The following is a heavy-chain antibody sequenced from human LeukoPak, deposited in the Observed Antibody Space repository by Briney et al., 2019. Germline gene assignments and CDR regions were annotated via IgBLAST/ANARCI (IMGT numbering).Heavy chain of an antibody. V-gene: IGHV5-51*01. CDR1: GYSFSNYW. Sequence: GESLKISCEGSGYSFSNYWIGWVRQMPGKGLEWMGIIYPGDCETRYSPSFQGLVTISVDKSISTAYLQWSSLKASDTAMYYCAIPPGYCGNDCSFDHWGQGTLVTVSS. D-gene: IGHD2-21*02. CDR2: IYPGDCET. CDR3: AIPPGYCGNDCSFDH. J-gene: IGHJ4*02.